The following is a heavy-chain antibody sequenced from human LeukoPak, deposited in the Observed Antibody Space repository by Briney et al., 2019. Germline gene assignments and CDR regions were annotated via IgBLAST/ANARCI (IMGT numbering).Heavy chain of an antibody. V-gene: IGHV3-30*18. CDR2: ISYDRSNK. D-gene: IGHD5-18*01. J-gene: IGHJ4*02. Sequence: PGGSLRLSCAASGFAFSSYGMHWVRQAPGKGLEWVAVISYDRSNKYYADSVKGRFTISRDNSKNTLYLQMNSLRAEDTAVYYCAKASHPKRKQLWCDYWGQGTLVTVSS. CDR3: AKASHPKRKQLWCDY. CDR1: GFAFSSYG.